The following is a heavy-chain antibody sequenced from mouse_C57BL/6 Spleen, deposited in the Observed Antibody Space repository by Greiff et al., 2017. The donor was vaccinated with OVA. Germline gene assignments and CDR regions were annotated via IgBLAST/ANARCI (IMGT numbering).Heavy chain of an antibody. CDR1: GYTFTSYW. D-gene: IGHD1-1*01. Sequence: QVQLQQPGAELVKPGASVKLSCKASGYTFTSYWMQWVKQRPGQGLEWIGEIDPSDSYTNYNHKFKGKATLTVDTSSSTAYMKLSSLTSEDSAVYYCARYYYVSSYPFDYWGQGTTLTVSS. CDR2: IDPSDSYT. V-gene: IGHV1-50*01. J-gene: IGHJ2*01. CDR3: ARYYYVSSYPFDY.